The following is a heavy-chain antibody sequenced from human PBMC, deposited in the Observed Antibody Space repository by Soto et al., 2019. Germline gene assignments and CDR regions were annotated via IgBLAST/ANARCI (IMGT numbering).Heavy chain of an antibody. Sequence: GASVKVSCKASGGTFSSYAISWVRQAPGQGLEWMGGIIPIFGTANYAQEFQGRVTITADESTSTAYMELSSLRSEDTAVYYCAYSGYSGYDLEYYFDYWGQGTLVTVLL. CDR1: GGTFSSYA. CDR3: AYSGYSGYDLEYYFDY. V-gene: IGHV1-69*13. J-gene: IGHJ4*02. D-gene: IGHD5-12*01. CDR2: IIPIFGTA.